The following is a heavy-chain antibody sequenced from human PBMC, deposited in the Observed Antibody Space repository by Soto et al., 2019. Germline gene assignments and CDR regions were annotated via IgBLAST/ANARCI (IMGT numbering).Heavy chain of an antibody. CDR3: ARGGRELVSWSMGHDY. D-gene: IGHD6-6*01. CDR2: IIPIFGTA. Sequence: QVQLVQSGAEVKKPGSSVKVSCKASGGTFSSYAISWVRQAPGQGLEWMGGIIPIFGTANYAQKFQGRVTITADESTSTAYMELSSLRSEDTAVYYGARGGRELVSWSMGHDYWGQGTLVTVAS. J-gene: IGHJ4*02. V-gene: IGHV1-69*01. CDR1: GGTFSSYA.